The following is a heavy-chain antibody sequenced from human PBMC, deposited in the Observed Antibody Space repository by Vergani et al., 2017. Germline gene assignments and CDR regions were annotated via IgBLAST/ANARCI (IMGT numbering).Heavy chain of an antibody. Sequence: QVQLVQSGAEVKKPGASVKVSCKASGYTFTSYGISWVRQAPGQGLEWMGWISTYNGNTNYAQNLQGRVTMTTDTSTSTAYMELRSLRSDDTAVYYCARAQQSYSSSSNYYYMDVWSKGSSVTVSS. V-gene: IGHV1-18*01. CDR2: ISTYNGNT. D-gene: IGHD6-6*01. CDR1: GYTFTSYG. J-gene: IGHJ6*03. CDR3: ARAQQSYSSSSNYYYMDV.